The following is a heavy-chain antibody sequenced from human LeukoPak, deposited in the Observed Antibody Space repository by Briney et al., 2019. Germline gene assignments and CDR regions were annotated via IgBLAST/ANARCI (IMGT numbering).Heavy chain of an antibody. CDR1: GFTFSSYW. CDR3: ARVKDTIAVAGTGYFQH. Sequence: GGSLRLSCADSGFTFSSYWMSWVRQAPGKRLEWVANIKEDGSKKYYVDSVKGRFTISRDNAKNSLYLQMNSLRAEDTAVYYCARVKDTIAVAGTGYFQHWGQGTLVTVSS. CDR2: IKEDGSKK. D-gene: IGHD6-19*01. J-gene: IGHJ1*01. V-gene: IGHV3-7*01.